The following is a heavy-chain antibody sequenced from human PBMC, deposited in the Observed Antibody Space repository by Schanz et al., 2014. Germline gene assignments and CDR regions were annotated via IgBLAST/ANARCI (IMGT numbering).Heavy chain of an antibody. CDR3: ARLDPYCRSGTCSRAFDF. CDR2: ISHDGYST. Sequence: EVQLVESGGGLIQPGGSLRLSCAASGFGFSSYSMNWVRQAPGKGLEYVSAISHDGYSTYYADSVKGRFTISRDNSKNTLYLQMSSLTTEDTAVYFCARLDPYCRSGTCSRAFDFWGQGTLGTVSS. V-gene: IGHV3-64D*06. J-gene: IGHJ4*02. D-gene: IGHD2-15*01. CDR1: GFGFSSYS.